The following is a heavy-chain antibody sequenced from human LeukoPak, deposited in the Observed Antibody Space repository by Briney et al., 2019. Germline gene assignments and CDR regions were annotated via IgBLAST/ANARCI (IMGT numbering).Heavy chain of an antibody. J-gene: IGHJ4*02. CDR1: GFTFSSYG. V-gene: IGHV3-23*01. D-gene: IGHD6-19*01. CDR2: ISGDGATT. CDR3: AKDESRQWLAWGFDY. Sequence: GGSLRLSCAASGFTFSSYGMSWVRQAPGKGREWVSTISGDGATTYYAYSVKGRFTVSRDNSKKTLYLHMNSLRAEGTAVYYCAKDESRQWLAWGFDYWGQGTLVTVSS.